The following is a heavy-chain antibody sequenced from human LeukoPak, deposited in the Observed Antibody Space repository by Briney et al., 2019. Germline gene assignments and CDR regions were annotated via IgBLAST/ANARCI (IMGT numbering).Heavy chain of an antibody. Sequence: SETLSLTCTVSGGSISSYYWSWIRQPPGKGLEWIGYIYYSGSTNYNPSLKSRVTISVDTSKNQFSLKLSSVTAADTTVYYCARLGGVPPKNWFDPWGQGTLVTVSS. D-gene: IGHD3-16*01. V-gene: IGHV4-59*08. CDR3: ARLGGVPPKNWFDP. J-gene: IGHJ5*02. CDR2: IYYSGST. CDR1: GGSISSYY.